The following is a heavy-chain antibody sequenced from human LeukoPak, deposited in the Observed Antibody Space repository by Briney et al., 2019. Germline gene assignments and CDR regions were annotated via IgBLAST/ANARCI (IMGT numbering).Heavy chain of an antibody. V-gene: IGHV4-4*07. CDR1: GGSISSYY. J-gene: IGHJ2*01. D-gene: IGHD2-21*02. Sequence: SETLSLTCTVSGGSISSYYWSWIRQPAGKGLEWIGRIYASGSTNYNPSLKSRVTMSVDTSKNQFSLKLSSVTAADTAVYYCAKGKGGDRSLYWYFDLWGRGTLVTVSS. CDR3: AKGKGGDRSLYWYFDL. CDR2: IYASGST.